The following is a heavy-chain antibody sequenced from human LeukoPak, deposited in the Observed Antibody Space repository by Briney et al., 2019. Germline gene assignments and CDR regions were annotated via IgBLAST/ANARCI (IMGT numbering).Heavy chain of an antibody. Sequence: GGSLRLSCAASGFTFSSYEMNWVRQTPGKGLEWVSYISSSGDAIYYADSVKGRFTLSRDNAKNSPYLQMDGLRAEDTAVYYCARGRYGAGSYYVYWGQGTLVTVSS. J-gene: IGHJ4*02. V-gene: IGHV3-48*03. CDR3: ARGRYGAGSYYVY. CDR2: ISSSGDAI. CDR1: GFTFSSYE. D-gene: IGHD3-10*01.